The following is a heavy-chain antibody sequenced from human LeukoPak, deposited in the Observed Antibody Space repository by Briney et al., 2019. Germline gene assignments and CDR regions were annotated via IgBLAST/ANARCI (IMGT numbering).Heavy chain of an antibody. V-gene: IGHV1-46*01. Sequence: GASVKVSCKASGYTFTSYYMHWVRQAPGQGLEWMGIINPSGGSTSYAQKFQGRVTMTRDTSTSTVYMELSSLRSEDTAVYYCARGVPLWFGESSLRLDYWGQGTLVTVSS. J-gene: IGHJ4*02. CDR3: ARGVPLWFGESSLRLDY. CDR1: GYTFTSYY. D-gene: IGHD3-10*01. CDR2: INPSGGST.